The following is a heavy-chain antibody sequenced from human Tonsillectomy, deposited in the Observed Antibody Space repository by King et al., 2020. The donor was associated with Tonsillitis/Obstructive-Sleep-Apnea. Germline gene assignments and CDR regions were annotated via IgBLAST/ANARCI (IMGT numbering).Heavy chain of an antibody. CDR3: ARELGSSEDY. CDR2: INPSGGST. D-gene: IGHD2-2*01. CDR1: GYTFIPYY. J-gene: IGHJ4*02. Sequence: QLVQSGAEVKKPGASVKVSCKASGYTFIPYYIHWVRQAPGQGLEWMGIINPSGGSTSYAQKFQGRLTMTRDTSTSTVYMELNRLRSEDTAVYYCARELGSSEDYWGQGTLVTVSS. V-gene: IGHV1-46*01.